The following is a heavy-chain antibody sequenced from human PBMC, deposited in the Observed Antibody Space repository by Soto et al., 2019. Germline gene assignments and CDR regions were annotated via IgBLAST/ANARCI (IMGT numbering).Heavy chain of an antibody. CDR2: ISWNSGSI. Sequence: EVQLVESGGGLVQPGRSLRLSCAASGFTFDDYAMHWVRQAPGKGLEWVSGISWNSGSIGYADSVKGRFTISRDNAKNSLYLQMNSLRAEDTALYYCAKDSGSSSSGGGDFAYWGQGTLVTVSS. CDR1: GFTFDDYA. V-gene: IGHV3-9*01. CDR3: AKDSGSSSSGGGDFAY. J-gene: IGHJ4*02. D-gene: IGHD6-6*01.